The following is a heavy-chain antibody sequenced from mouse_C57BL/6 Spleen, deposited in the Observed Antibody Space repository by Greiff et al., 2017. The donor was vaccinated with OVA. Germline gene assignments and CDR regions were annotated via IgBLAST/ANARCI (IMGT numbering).Heavy chain of an antibody. Sequence: QVQLQQPGTELVKPGASVKLSCKASGYTFTSYWMHWVKQRPGQGLEWIGNINPSNGGTNYNEKFKSKATLTVDKSSSTAYMQLSSLTSEDAAVYYCARSLIDDGYPHWYFDVWGTGPTVTGSS. CDR3: ARSLIDDGYPHWYFDV. CDR1: GYTFTSYW. CDR2: INPSNGGT. J-gene: IGHJ1*03. V-gene: IGHV1-53*01. D-gene: IGHD2-3*01.